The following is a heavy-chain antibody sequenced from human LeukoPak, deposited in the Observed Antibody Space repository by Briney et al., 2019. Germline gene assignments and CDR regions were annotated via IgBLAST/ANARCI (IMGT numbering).Heavy chain of an antibody. CDR2: INHSGST. V-gene: IGHV4-34*01. Sequence: PSETLSLTCAVYGGSFSSYYWTWIRQPPGKRLEWIGEINHSGSTNYNPSLESRVTISVDTSKNQFSLKLSSVTAADTAVYYCVMNWGTGRTLDYWGQGTLVTVSS. CDR3: VMNWGTGRTLDY. D-gene: IGHD7-27*01. CDR1: GGSFSSYY. J-gene: IGHJ4*02.